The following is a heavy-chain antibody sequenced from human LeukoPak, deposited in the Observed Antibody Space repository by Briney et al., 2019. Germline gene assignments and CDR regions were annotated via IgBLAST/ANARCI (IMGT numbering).Heavy chain of an antibody. Sequence: SETLSLTCTVSGGSISGGGYFWSWLRQHPGKGLEWIGHIYYSGTTYYNPSLKSRVTISVYTSRNPFSLKLSSVTAADTAVYYCARITVGIYYFDYWGQGTLVTVSS. CDR2: IYYSGTT. CDR3: ARITVGIYYFDY. D-gene: IGHD4-23*01. V-gene: IGHV4-31*03. CDR1: GGSISGGGYF. J-gene: IGHJ4*02.